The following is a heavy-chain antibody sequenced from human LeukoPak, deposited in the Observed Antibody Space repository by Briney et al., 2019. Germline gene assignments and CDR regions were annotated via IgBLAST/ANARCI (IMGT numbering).Heavy chain of an antibody. CDR3: ASRTYYYGSGDY. Sequence: SETLSLTCAVYGGSFSGYYWSWIRQPPGKGLEWIGEINHSGSTNYNPSLKSRVTISVDTSKNQFSLKLSSVTAADTAVYYCASRTYYYGSGDYWGQGTLVTVSS. D-gene: IGHD3-10*01. CDR1: GGSFSGYY. CDR2: INHSGST. V-gene: IGHV4-34*01. J-gene: IGHJ4*02.